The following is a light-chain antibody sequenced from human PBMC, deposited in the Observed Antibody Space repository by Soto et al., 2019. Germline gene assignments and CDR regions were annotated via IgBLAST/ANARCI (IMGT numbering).Light chain of an antibody. CDR3: SSYAGGVV. V-gene: IGLV2-23*01. Sequence: QSALTQPASVSGSPGQSITLSCTRASSGVENYNLVSWYQHHPGKAPKLIIYEGSQRPSGVSDRFSGSKSGNTASLTISGLQAEHEADSYCSSYAGGVVFGGGTKLTVL. CDR2: EGS. CDR1: SSGVENYNL. J-gene: IGLJ3*02.